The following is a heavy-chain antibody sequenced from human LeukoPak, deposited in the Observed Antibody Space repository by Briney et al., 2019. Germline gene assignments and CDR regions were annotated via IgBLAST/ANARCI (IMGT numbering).Heavy chain of an antibody. CDR1: GFTFSSYS. J-gene: IGHJ6*03. Sequence: NSGGSLRLSCAASGFTFSSYSMNWVRQAPGKGLEWVSSISSSSSYIYYADSVKGRFTISRDNAKKSVYLQMNSLRAEDTAVYYCARAYSERYGLGYYYIDVWGKGTTVTISS. V-gene: IGHV3-21*01. CDR3: ARAYSERYGLGYYYIDV. D-gene: IGHD1-26*01. CDR2: ISSSSSYI.